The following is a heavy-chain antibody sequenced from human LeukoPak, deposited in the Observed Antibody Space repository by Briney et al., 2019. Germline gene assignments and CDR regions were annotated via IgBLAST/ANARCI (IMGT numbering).Heavy chain of an antibody. J-gene: IGHJ3*02. CDR2: IYYSGST. Sequence: PSETLSLTCTVSGGSISSYYWSWIRQPPGRGLEWIGYIYYSGSTNYNPSLKSRVTISVDTSKNQFSLKLSSVTATDTAVYYCARFDSGSYQFDAFDIWGQGTMVTVSP. D-gene: IGHD1-26*01. V-gene: IGHV4-59*01. CDR3: ARFDSGSYQFDAFDI. CDR1: GGSISSYY.